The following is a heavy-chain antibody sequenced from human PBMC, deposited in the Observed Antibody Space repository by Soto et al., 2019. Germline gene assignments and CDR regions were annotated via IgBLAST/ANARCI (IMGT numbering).Heavy chain of an antibody. J-gene: IGHJ6*02. D-gene: IGHD3-22*01. CDR2: INAGNGNT. CDR3: ARDPNDSSAYYHHYYYGMDV. Sequence: ASVKVSCKASGYTFTSYGIHWVRQAPGQRLEWTGWINAGNGNTKYSEKFQGRVTITRGTSASTAYLELSRLRSEDTAVYYCARDPNDSSAYYHHYYYGMDVWGQGTTVTVSS. V-gene: IGHV1-3*01. CDR1: GYTFTSYG.